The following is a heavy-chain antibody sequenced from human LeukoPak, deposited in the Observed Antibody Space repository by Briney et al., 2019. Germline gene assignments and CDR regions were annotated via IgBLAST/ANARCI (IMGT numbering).Heavy chain of an antibody. V-gene: IGHV4-4*02. CDR3: ARAFLVGYSPEQYFFDY. D-gene: IGHD2-15*01. J-gene: IGHJ4*02. Sequence: PSETLSLTCTVSGGSISGSNWWGWVRQPPGKGLECIGEIYHLGATNYNPSLKSRVTISVDKSKNQFSLKLNSVTAADTAVYYCARAFLVGYSPEQYFFDYWGLGTLVTVSS. CDR1: GGSISGSNW. CDR2: IYHLGAT.